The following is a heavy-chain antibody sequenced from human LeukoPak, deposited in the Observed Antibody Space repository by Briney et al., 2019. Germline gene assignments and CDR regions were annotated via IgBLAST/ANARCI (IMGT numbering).Heavy chain of an antibody. V-gene: IGHV1-3*01. CDR3: ARDLPFPFGEPHFDY. D-gene: IGHD3-10*01. CDR1: GYTFTSYA. Sequence: GASVKVSCKASGYTFTSYAMHWVRQAPGQRLEWMGWINAGNGNTKYSQKFQGRVTITRDTSASTAYMELSSLRSEDTAVYYCARDLPFPFGEPHFDYWGQGTLVIVSS. CDR2: INAGNGNT. J-gene: IGHJ4*02.